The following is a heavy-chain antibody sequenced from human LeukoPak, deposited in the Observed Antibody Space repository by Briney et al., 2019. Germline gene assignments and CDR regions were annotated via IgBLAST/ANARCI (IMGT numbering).Heavy chain of an antibody. Sequence: TLSLTCTVSGGSISSGSYYWSWIRQPAGKGLEWIGRIYTSGSTNYNPSLKSRVTITVDTSKNQFSLKLNSVTAADTAVYYCARAFGSGRPDFDYWGQGTLVTVSS. D-gene: IGHD3-10*01. CDR2: IYTSGST. J-gene: IGHJ4*02. CDR1: GGSISSGSYY. CDR3: ARAFGSGRPDFDY. V-gene: IGHV4-61*02.